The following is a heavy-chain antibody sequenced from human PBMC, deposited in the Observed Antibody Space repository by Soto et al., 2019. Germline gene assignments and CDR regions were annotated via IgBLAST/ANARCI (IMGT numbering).Heavy chain of an antibody. CDR1: GLDFGVYP. Sequence: GGSLRLSCAASGLDFGVYPMNWVRQAPGKGLEWVSYIGARGFPIYYADSVRGRFTISRDNADSALFLQMNSLSAEDTAIYYCTSDTFGLRDTWGQGTLVTVSS. CDR3: TSDTFGLRDT. D-gene: IGHD3-16*01. J-gene: IGHJ5*02. CDR2: IGARGFPI. V-gene: IGHV3-48*04.